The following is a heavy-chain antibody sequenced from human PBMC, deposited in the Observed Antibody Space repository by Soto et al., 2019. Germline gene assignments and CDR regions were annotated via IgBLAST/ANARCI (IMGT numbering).Heavy chain of an antibody. J-gene: IGHJ4*02. CDR2: IHYSGNT. CDR1: GDSIGTGGYY. D-gene: IGHD3-22*01. Sequence: QVQLQESGPGLVKPSQTLSLTCTVSGDSIGTGGYYWDWIRQHPGKGPEWIGYIHYSGNTYYNPSRKSRLTISLDTSKNQFSLHLSSVTAADTAVYYCATNHDDISGRTPLLFDSWVQGTLVTVSS. CDR3: ATNHDDISGRTPLLFDS. V-gene: IGHV4-31*03.